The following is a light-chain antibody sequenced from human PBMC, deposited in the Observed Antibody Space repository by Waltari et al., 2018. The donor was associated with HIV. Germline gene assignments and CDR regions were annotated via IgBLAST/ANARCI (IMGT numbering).Light chain of an antibody. CDR2: SNN. CDR3: AAWDDSLNGPHVV. Sequence: QSVLTQPPSASETPGQRVAISCSGSSSDIGSNAVNWYQQLPGTAPKLLIYSNNQRPSGVPDRFSGSKSGTSASLAISGLQSEDEADHYCAAWDDSLNGPHVVFGGGTKLTVL. J-gene: IGLJ2*01. V-gene: IGLV1-44*01. CDR1: SSDIGSNA.